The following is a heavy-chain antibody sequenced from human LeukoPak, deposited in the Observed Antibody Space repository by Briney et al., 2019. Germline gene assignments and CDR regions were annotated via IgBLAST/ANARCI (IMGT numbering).Heavy chain of an antibody. D-gene: IGHD4-17*01. Sequence: GGSLRLSCAASGFTITNSWMHWVRHAPGKGLVWVSRISSGGSSPDYADSVKGRFTISRDIAKNTLYLQMSSLRPEDTAVYYCAREADNGDYPMNSWGHGTLVSVSS. CDR2: ISSGGSSP. CDR1: GFTITNSW. CDR3: AREADNGDYPMNS. J-gene: IGHJ5*01. V-gene: IGHV3-74*01.